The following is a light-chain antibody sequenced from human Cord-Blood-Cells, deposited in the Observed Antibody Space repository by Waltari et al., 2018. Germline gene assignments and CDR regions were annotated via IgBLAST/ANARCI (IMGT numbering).Light chain of an antibody. Sequence: QSALTQPRSVSGSPGQSVTISCTGTSSDVGGYNYVSWYQQHPGKAPKLMIYDVSKRPSGVPDRYSGSKSGNTASLTISGLQAEDEAEDYCCSYAGSDTYVVFGGGTKLTVL. CDR2: DVS. CDR3: CSYAGSDTYVV. CDR1: SSDVGGYNY. J-gene: IGLJ2*01. V-gene: IGLV2-11*01.